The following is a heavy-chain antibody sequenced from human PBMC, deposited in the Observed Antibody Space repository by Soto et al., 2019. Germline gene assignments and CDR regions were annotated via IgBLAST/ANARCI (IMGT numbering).Heavy chain of an antibody. J-gene: IGHJ5*02. V-gene: IGHV6-1*01. Sequence: SQTLSLTCAISGDSVSSNSAAWNWIRQSPSRGLEWLGRTYYRSKWYNDYAVSVKSRITINPDTSKNQFSLQLNSVTPEDTAVYYCARGPRVVGARNGWFDPWGQGTLVTVSS. CDR1: GDSVSSNSAA. D-gene: IGHD1-26*01. CDR3: ARGPRVVGARNGWFDP. CDR2: TYYRSKWYN.